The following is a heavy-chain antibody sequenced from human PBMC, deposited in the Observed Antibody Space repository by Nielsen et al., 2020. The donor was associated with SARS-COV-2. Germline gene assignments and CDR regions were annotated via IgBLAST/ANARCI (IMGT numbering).Heavy chain of an antibody. J-gene: IGHJ4*02. D-gene: IGHD5-24*01. CDR2: ISGSGITI. Sequence: SCSASGFLFSDYYMTWVRQAPGKGLEWVSYISGSGITIYYADSVKGRFTISRDNTNNLMSLQLDSLRADDTAVYYCARKSSTTGYSDYWGQGTQVTVSS. CDR3: ARKSSTTGYSDY. V-gene: IGHV3-11*01. CDR1: GFLFSDYY.